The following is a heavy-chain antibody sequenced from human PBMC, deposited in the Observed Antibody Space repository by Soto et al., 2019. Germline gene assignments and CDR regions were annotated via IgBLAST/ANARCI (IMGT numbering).Heavy chain of an antibody. CDR2: LHSGGDT. J-gene: IGHJ6*02. D-gene: IGHD3-10*01. CDR3: ARDGPYYYASRMDV. CDR1: GIPVSSNY. Sequence: EVQLVESGGGLVQPGGSLRLSCVASGIPVSSNYMTWVRQAPGQRLEWVSVLHSGGDTYYANSVKGRFTISRHDSTNTLFLQMNSLTAEDTAVYYCARDGPYYYASRMDVRGQGTTVIVSS. V-gene: IGHV3-53*04.